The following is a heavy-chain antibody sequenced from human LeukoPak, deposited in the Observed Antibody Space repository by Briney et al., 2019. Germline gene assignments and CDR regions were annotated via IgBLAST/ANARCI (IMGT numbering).Heavy chain of an antibody. V-gene: IGHV3-30*18. CDR1: GYTFSNYA. CDR2: MSYDGTYE. D-gene: IGHD2-8*01. CDR3: AKLAVRGAGFSTSMRAVHDVFDM. J-gene: IGHJ3*02. Sequence: PGGSLRLSCAASGYTFSNYAMHWVREAPTKGLEWVAVMSYDGTYENYQDSLKGRLTISRDNSKSTLYLQMDSLGVEDTAVYFCAKLAVRGAGFSTSMRAVHDVFDMWGQGTMVIVSS.